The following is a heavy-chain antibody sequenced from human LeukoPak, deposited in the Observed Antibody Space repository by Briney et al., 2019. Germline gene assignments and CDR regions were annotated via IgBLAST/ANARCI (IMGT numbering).Heavy chain of an antibody. J-gene: IGHJ4*02. Sequence: GGSLRLSCQASGFPFSTFPMSWVRQAPGKGLEWVSTLSGDGSDTYYADSVKGRFTISRDNSKNTLYLQMNSLRAEDTAVYYCARAGYGDYLYYFDYWGQGTLVTVSS. CDR2: LSGDGSDT. V-gene: IGHV3-23*01. CDR1: GFPFSTFP. CDR3: ARAGYGDYLYYFDY. D-gene: IGHD4-17*01.